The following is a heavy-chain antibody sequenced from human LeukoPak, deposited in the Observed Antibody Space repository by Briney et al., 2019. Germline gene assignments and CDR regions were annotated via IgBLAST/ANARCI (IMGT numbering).Heavy chain of an antibody. V-gene: IGHV1-69*13. CDR1: GGTFSSYA. J-gene: IGHJ3*02. CDR3: AREVLEIGAI. Sequence: SVKVSCKASGGTFSSYAISWVRQAPGQGFEWMGGIIPIFGTANCAQKFQGRVTITADESTSTAYMELSSLRSEDTAVYYCAREVLEIGAIWGQGTMVTVSS. CDR2: IIPIFGTA.